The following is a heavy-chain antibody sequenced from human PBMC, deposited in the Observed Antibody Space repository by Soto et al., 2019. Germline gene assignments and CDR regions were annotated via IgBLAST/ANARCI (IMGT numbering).Heavy chain of an antibody. CDR2: IGWNSGSI. D-gene: IGHD6-19*01. V-gene: IGHV3-9*01. Sequence: EVQLVESGGGLVQPGRSLRLSCAASGFTFDDYAMHWVRQAPGKGLEWVSGIGWNSGSIGYADSVKGRFTISRDNAKNSLYLQMNSLRAEDTALYYCAKDIRAVAGPAFDYWGQGTLVTVSS. J-gene: IGHJ4*02. CDR3: AKDIRAVAGPAFDY. CDR1: GFTFDDYA.